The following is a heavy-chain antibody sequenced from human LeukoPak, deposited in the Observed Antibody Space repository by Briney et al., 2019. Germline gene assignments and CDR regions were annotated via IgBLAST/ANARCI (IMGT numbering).Heavy chain of an antibody. Sequence: ASVKVSCKASGYTFTSYYMHWVRQAPGQGLEWMGIINPSGGSTSYAQKFQDRVTMTRSTSISTAYMELSSLRSEDTAVYYCARGRWTGYCTSASCYSGLDPWGQGTLVTVSS. CDR1: GYTFTSYY. J-gene: IGHJ5*02. CDR3: ARGRWTGYCTSASCYSGLDP. D-gene: IGHD2-2*02. V-gene: IGHV1-46*01. CDR2: INPSGGST.